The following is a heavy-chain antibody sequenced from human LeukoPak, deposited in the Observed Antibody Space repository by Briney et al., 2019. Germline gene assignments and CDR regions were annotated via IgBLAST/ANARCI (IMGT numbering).Heavy chain of an antibody. J-gene: IGHJ3*02. CDR2: IYSGGST. D-gene: IGHD3-16*01. Sequence: GGSLRLSCAASGFTVSSNYMSWVRQAPGKGLEWVSVIYSGGSTYYADSVKGRFTISRDNSKNTLYLQMNSLRAEDTAVYYCARGNYDYVWGTESVDIWGQGQWSPSLQ. CDR3: ARGNYDYVWGTESVDI. V-gene: IGHV3-53*01. CDR1: GFTVSSNY.